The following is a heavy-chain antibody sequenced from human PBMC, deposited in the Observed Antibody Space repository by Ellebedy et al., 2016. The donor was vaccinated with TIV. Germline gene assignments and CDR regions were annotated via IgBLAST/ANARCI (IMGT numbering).Heavy chain of an antibody. J-gene: IGHJ5*02. D-gene: IGHD6-13*01. CDR3: ARDHHNTGYSSSWYWFDP. CDR2: INHGGST. CDR1: GESLTNDY. Sequence: MPSETLSLTCDVHGESLTNDYWSWIRQSPGKGLECIGEINHGGSTNYNPSLKSRLTLSIDTFKNQFSLKLSSVTAADTGTYYCARDHHNTGYSSSWYWFDPWGQGALVTVSS. V-gene: IGHV4-34*01.